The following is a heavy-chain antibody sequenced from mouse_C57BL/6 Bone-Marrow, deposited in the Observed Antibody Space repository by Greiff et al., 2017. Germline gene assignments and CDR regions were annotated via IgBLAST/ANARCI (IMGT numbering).Heavy chain of an antibody. D-gene: IGHD1-1*01. V-gene: IGHV8-12*01. CDR1: GFSLSTSGMG. J-gene: IGHJ4*01. Sequence: QVTLKESGPGILQSSQTLSLTCSFSGFSLSTSGMGVSWIRQPSGKGLEWLAHLYWDDDKRYTPSLKSRLTISKDTSRNQVFLKITSVDTADTATYYCARRIYYYGSSSYYYAMDYWGQGTSVTVSS. CDR3: ARRIYYYGSSSYYYAMDY. CDR2: LYWDDDK.